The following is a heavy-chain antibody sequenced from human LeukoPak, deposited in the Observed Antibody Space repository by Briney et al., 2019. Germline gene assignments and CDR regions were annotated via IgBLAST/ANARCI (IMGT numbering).Heavy chain of an antibody. CDR3: ARQGGYIAPLAL. Sequence: PSETLSLTCTVSGGSISSYYRSWIRQPPGKGLEWIGYISYSGNTNYNPSLKSRVTISVDTSKNQFSLKLTSVTAADTAVYYCARQGGYIAPLALWGQGTLVTVSA. CDR1: GGSISSYY. CDR2: ISYSGNT. J-gene: IGHJ4*02. V-gene: IGHV4-59*08. D-gene: IGHD6-13*01.